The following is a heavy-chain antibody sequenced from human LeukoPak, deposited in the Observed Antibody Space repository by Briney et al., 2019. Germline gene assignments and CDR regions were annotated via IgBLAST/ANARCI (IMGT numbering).Heavy chain of an antibody. CDR1: AFTFTTCA. J-gene: IGHJ4*02. D-gene: IGHD4-17*01. V-gene: IGHV3-7*01. Sequence: GGSLRLSCAASAFTFTTCAMSWVRQAPGKGLEWVANIKQDGSEKFYADSVKSRFTISRDNSKNTLYLQMSSLRARDTAVYYCARETRGDTVTFDYWGQGTLVTVSS. CDR2: IKQDGSEK. CDR3: ARETRGDTVTFDY.